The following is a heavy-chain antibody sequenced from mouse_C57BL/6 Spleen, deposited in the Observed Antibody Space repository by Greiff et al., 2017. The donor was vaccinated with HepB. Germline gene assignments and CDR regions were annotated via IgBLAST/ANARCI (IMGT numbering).Heavy chain of an antibody. CDR3: ARSELEAMDY. CDR1: GYTFTSYT. CDR2: INPSSGYT. V-gene: IGHV1-4*01. Sequence: QVQLQQSGAELARPGASVKMSCKASGYTFTSYTMHWVKQRPGQGLEWIGYINPSSGYTKYNQKFKDKATLTAYKSSSTAYMQLSSLTSEDSAVYYCARSELEAMDYWGQGTSVTVSS. J-gene: IGHJ4*01.